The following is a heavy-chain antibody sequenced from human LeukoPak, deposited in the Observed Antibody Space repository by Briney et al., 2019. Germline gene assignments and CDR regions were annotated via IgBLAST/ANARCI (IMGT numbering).Heavy chain of an antibody. J-gene: IGHJ5*02. Sequence: GGSLRLSCAASGFTFSDYYMSWIRQAPGKGLEWVSYISSSGSTIYYADSVKGRFTISRDNAKNSLYLQMNSLRAEDTAVYYCARDPDSSSWYPHWFDPWGRGTLVTVSS. D-gene: IGHD6-13*01. CDR1: GFTFSDYY. CDR2: ISSSGSTI. CDR3: ARDPDSSSWYPHWFDP. V-gene: IGHV3-11*01.